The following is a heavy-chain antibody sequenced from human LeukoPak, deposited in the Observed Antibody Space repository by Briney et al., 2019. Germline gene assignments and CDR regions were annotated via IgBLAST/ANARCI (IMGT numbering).Heavy chain of an antibody. CDR3: AKDYTADYYYYYMDV. CDR2: ISGSGGST. J-gene: IGHJ6*03. V-gene: IGHV3-23*01. Sequence: GGSLRLSCAASGFTFSSYAMSWVRQAPGKGLEWVSAISGSGGSTYYADSVKGRFTISRDNSKNTLYLQMNSLRAEDTAVYYCAKDYTADYYYYYMDVWGKGTTVTVSS. CDR1: GFTFSSYA. D-gene: IGHD5-18*01.